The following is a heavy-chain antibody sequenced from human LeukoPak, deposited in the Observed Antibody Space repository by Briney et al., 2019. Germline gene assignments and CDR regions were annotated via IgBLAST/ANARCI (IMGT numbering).Heavy chain of an antibody. V-gene: IGHV4-59*01. CDR2: IYYSGST. CDR1: GGSISSYY. J-gene: IGHJ3*02. CDR3: ARGGVIAAAGYDAFDI. D-gene: IGHD6-13*01. Sequence: SETLSLTCTVSGGSISSYYWSWIRQPPGKGLEWIGYIYYSGSTNYNPSLKSRVTISVDTSKNQFSLKLSSVTAADTAVYYCARGGVIAAAGYDAFDIWGQGTMVTVSS.